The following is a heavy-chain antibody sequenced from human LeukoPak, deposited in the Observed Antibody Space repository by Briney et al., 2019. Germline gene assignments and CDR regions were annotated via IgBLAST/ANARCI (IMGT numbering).Heavy chain of an antibody. CDR3: AREYCSATNCPPGD. J-gene: IGHJ4*02. CDR2: IYYNGST. V-gene: IGHV4-59*12. CDR1: GGSISSYY. Sequence: SETLSLTCTVSGGSISSYYWSWIRQPPGKGLEWIGYIYYNGSTNYNPSLKSRVTISVDTSKNQFSLKLSSVTAADTAVYYCAREYCSATNCPPGDWGQGTLVTVSS. D-gene: IGHD2-15*01.